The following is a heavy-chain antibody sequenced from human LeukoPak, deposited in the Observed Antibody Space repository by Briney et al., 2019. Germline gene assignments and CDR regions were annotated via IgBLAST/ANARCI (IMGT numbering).Heavy chain of an antibody. J-gene: IGHJ4*02. Sequence: PGGSLRLSCAASGFTFSVYGMHWVRQAPGKGLEWVALLSGDETYIDYTDSVKGRFTISRDTSKNTLFLQMNSLRADDTAIYYCAKAAVYGRNWTPFDDWGQGTLVTVSS. CDR1: GFTFSVYG. D-gene: IGHD2-8*01. V-gene: IGHV3-30*18. CDR3: AKAAVYGRNWTPFDD. CDR2: LSGDETYI.